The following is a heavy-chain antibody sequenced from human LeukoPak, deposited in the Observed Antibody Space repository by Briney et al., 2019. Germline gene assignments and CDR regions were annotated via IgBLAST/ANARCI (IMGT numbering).Heavy chain of an antibody. D-gene: IGHD3-3*01. CDR1: GFTFSSYG. CDR3: AREAYDFWSGYYAHFGY. J-gene: IGHJ4*02. CDR2: IRYDGSNK. V-gene: IGHV3-30*02. Sequence: AGGSLRLSCAASGFTFSSYGMHWVRQAPGKGLEWVAFIRYDGSNKYYADSVKGRFTISRDNSKNTLYLQMNSLRAEDTAVYYCAREAYDFWSGYYAHFGYWGQGTLVTVSS.